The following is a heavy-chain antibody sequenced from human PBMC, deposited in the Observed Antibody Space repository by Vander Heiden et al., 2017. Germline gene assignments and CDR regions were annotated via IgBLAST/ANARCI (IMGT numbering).Heavy chain of an antibody. Sequence: EEQLVQSGRGLVNPAGSLMLSCTASEITFYNAWMSWVRQDQGKGLEWVGRIKRKAVGETIDYAAPVSGRFTISRDDSENTVYLHMDSLESGDTAVYYCTTMTTMNSDYWGQGTLVTVSS. CDR2: IKRKAVGETI. CDR1: EITFYNAW. D-gene: IGHD3-3*01. J-gene: IGHJ4*02. V-gene: IGHV3-15*01. CDR3: TTMTTMNSDY.